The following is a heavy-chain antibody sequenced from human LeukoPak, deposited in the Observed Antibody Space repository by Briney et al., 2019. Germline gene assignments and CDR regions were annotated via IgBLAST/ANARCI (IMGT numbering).Heavy chain of an antibody. CDR1: GGSISSRSYY. CDR2: LYYSGST. D-gene: IGHD2-15*01. CDR3: ARGYCSGGSCYSYYYYNYMDV. V-gene: IGHV4-39*01. J-gene: IGHJ6*03. Sequence: PSETLSLTCTVSGGSISSRSYYWGWIRQPPGKGLEWIGSLYYSGSTSYNPSLKSRVTISVDTSKNQFSLKLSSVTAADTAVYYCARGYCSGGSCYSYYYYNYMDVWGKGTTVTVSS.